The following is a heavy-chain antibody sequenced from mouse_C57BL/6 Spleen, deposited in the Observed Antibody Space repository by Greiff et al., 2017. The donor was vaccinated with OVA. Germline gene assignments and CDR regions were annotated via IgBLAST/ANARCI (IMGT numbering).Heavy chain of an antibody. V-gene: IGHV5-6*01. CDR2: ISSGGSYT. J-gene: IGHJ4*01. D-gene: IGHD2-10*02. CDR1: GFTFSSYG. Sequence: EVMLVESGGDLVKPGGSLKLSCAASGFTFSSYGMSWVRQTPDKRLEWVATISSGGSYTYYPDSVKGRFTISRDNAKKTLYMQMSRLKAEDTAMYYCARYGNDYAMDYWGQGTSVTVSS. CDR3: ARYGNDYAMDY.